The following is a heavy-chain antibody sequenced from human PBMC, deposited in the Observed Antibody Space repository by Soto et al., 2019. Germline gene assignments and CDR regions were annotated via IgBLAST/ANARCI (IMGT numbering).Heavy chain of an antibody. CDR2: IYPGDSDT. CDR3: ARRDAYNLDY. J-gene: IGHJ4*02. D-gene: IGHD1-1*01. Sequence: GESLKISCKGSGYRFTSQWIGWVRQVPGKGLEWMGIIYPGDSDTRYSPSFQGQVTISADKSISTAYLQWSSLKASDTAIYYCARRDAYNLDYWGQGTLATVSS. V-gene: IGHV5-51*01. CDR1: GYRFTSQW.